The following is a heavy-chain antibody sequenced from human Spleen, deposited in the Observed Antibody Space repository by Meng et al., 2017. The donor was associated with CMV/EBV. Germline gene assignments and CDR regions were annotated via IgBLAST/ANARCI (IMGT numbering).Heavy chain of an antibody. CDR1: GLTFSSYG. CDR2: IKQDGSEK. Sequence: SCAASGLTFSSYGMSWVRQAPGKGLEWVANIKQDGSEKYYVDSVKGRFTISRDNAKNSLYLQMNSLRAEDTAVYYCAREGYQLPRFDPWGQGTLVTVSS. CDR3: AREGYQLPRFDP. V-gene: IGHV3-7*01. J-gene: IGHJ5*02. D-gene: IGHD2-2*01.